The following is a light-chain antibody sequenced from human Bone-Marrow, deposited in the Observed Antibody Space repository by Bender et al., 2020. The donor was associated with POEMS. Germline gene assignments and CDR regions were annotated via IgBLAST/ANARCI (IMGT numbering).Light chain of an antibody. CDR3: TSYAGPKNYV. V-gene: IGLV1-40*01. CDR1: SSNIGAGYD. J-gene: IGLJ1*01. CDR2: GNS. Sequence: QSVLTQPPSVSGAPGQRVTISCTGSSSNIGAGYDVHWYQQLPGTAPKLLIYGNSNRPSGVPDRFSGSKSGTSASLAITGLQAEDEADYYCTSYAGPKNYVFGTGTKVTVL.